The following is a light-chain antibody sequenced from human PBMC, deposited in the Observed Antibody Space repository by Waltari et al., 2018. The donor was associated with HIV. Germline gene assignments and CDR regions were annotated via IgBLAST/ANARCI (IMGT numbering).Light chain of an antibody. CDR2: ASS. V-gene: IGKV3-20*01. CDR3: LLYGDSPRWT. J-gene: IGKJ1*01. CDR1: QTHNVNF. Sequence: NVLTQSPGTLSLSPGESVTLSCRTSQTHNVNFLGWYQSKSGQAPRLLFYASSTRAPGIPDMFSATGSDTGSETDFTLIIDRLEPEDFATYYCLLYGDSPRWTFGPGTKV.